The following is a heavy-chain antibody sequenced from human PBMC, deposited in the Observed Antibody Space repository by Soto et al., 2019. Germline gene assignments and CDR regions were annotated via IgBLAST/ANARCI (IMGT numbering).Heavy chain of an antibody. D-gene: IGHD6-19*01. CDR2: IYSSGST. Sequence: QVQLQESGPGLVKPSETLSLTCTASGGSMSTYYWNWIRQPPGKGLEWIGYIYSSGSTNYNPSLKTRVAISIAPSKKQFSPNLTSVPAADTAVYYCASAFGGWRPASWGQGKLVTVSS. J-gene: IGHJ5*02. CDR3: ASAFGGWRPAS. CDR1: GGSMSTYY. V-gene: IGHV4-59*01.